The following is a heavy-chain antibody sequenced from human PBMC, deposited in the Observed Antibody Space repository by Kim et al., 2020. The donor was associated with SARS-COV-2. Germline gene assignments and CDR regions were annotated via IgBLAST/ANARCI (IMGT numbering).Heavy chain of an antibody. CDR1: GFTFDDYG. CDR2: INRNSGSI. CDR3: VRGYAGGPFDL. D-gene: IGHD3-16*01. V-gene: IGHV3-20*04. J-gene: IGHJ4*02. Sequence: GGSLRLSCAASGFTFDDYGMSWVRQTPGKGLEWVSGINRNSGSIGYADSVKGLFTISRDNAKKSLYLQMNGLRVEDTALYYCVRGYAGGPFDLWGQGSLV.